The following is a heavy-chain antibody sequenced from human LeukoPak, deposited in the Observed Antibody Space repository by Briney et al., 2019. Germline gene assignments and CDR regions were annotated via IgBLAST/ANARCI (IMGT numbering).Heavy chain of an antibody. CDR2: INSDGSGS. J-gene: IGHJ4*02. Sequence: SGGSLRLSCAASGFTFNSYWMHWVRQAPGKGLVWVSRINSDGSGSSYADSVKGRFTISRDDSKNTVFLQMNSLRAEDTAVYYCATRPGGDSGIFDFWGRGTLVTVSS. V-gene: IGHV3-74*01. D-gene: IGHD2-21*02. CDR1: GFTFNSYW. CDR3: ATRPGGDSGIFDF.